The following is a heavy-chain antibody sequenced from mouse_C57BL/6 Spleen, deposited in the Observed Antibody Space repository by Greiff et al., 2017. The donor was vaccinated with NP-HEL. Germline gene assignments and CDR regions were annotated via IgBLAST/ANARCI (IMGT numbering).Heavy chain of an antibody. CDR2: INPNNGGT. CDR3: ARRGYGYETDDY. V-gene: IGHV1-22*01. D-gene: IGHD2-2*01. Sequence: VQLKESGPELVKPGASVKMSCKASGYTFTDYNMHWVKQSHGKSLEWIGYINPNNGGTSYNQKFKGKATLTVNKSSSTAYMELRSLTSEDSAVYYCARRGYGYETDDYWGQGTTLTVSS. J-gene: IGHJ2*01. CDR1: GYTFTDYN.